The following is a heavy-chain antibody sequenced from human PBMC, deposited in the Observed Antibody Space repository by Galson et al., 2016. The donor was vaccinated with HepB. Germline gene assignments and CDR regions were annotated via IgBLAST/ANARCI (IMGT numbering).Heavy chain of an antibody. V-gene: IGHV4-34*01. CDR2: IDHSGSA. J-gene: IGHJ6*02. CDR1: GGSFSSFY. CDR3: ATPGRGFHDYGLDV. D-gene: IGHD3-10*01. Sequence: LSLTCAVYGGSFSSFYFNWIRQPPGKGLEWIGEIDHSGSANYSPSLKSRLTISLDPSKRQFSLSLNSVTAADTAVYYCATPGRGFHDYGLDVWGQGTTVAVS.